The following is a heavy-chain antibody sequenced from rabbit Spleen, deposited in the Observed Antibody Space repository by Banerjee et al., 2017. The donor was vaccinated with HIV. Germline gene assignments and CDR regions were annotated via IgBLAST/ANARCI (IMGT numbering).Heavy chain of an antibody. CDR2: IDPIFGIA. V-gene: IGHV1S40*01. Sequence: QSLEESGGDLVKPGASLTLTCTASGVSFSSSSYMCWVRQAPGKGLEWIACIDPIFGIAVYASWVNGRFTISSHNAQNTLYLQLNSLTAADTATYFCVREVAGKFGLWGPGTLVTVS. CDR3: VREVAGKFGL. CDR1: GVSFSSSSY. D-gene: IGHD4-1*01. J-gene: IGHJ4*01.